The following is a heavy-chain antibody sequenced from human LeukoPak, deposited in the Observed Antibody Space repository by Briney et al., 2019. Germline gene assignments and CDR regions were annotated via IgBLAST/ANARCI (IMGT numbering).Heavy chain of an antibody. J-gene: IGHJ4*02. V-gene: IGHV3-74*01. CDR3: ARVISYFDL. Sequence: GGSLRLSCAASGFTFSRHWMHWVRQGPGKGLEWVSRIKSDGSETQYADSVKGRFTISRDNAHNTLYLQMTSPRPEDTAIYYCARVISYFDLWGQGALVTASS. CDR2: IKSDGSET. D-gene: IGHD3-3*02. CDR1: GFTFSRHW.